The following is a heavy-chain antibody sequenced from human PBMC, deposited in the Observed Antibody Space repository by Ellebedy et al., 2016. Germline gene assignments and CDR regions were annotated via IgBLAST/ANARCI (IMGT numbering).Heavy chain of an antibody. CDR2: ISGSGGNT. D-gene: IGHD2-2*01. CDR3: AKPSCTSTSCYRFDF. Sequence: GESLKISXAASGFTFSSYAMNWVRQAPGKGLEWVSGISGSGGNTYYADSVKGRFTISRDNSKNTLYLQMNSLRAEDTAVYYCAKPSCTSTSCYRFDFWGHGTLVTVSS. V-gene: IGHV3-23*01. J-gene: IGHJ4*01. CDR1: GFTFSSYA.